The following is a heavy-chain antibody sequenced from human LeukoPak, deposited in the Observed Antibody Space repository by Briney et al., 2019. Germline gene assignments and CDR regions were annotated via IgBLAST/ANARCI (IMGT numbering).Heavy chain of an antibody. J-gene: IGHJ4*02. Sequence: PGGSLRLSCAASVVTFDDYAKHWGRQAPGKGLEGVSGMSWYSGSIGYADSVKGRFTISRDNAKNSLYLQMDSLRAEDTALYYCAKSWHSSGWYFHYWGQGTLVTVSS. V-gene: IGHV3-9*01. CDR2: MSWYSGSI. CDR3: AKSWHSSGWYFHY. CDR1: VVTFDDYA. D-gene: IGHD6-19*01.